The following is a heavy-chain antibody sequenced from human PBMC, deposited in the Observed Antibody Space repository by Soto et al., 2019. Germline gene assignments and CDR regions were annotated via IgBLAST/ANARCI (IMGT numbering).Heavy chain of an antibody. V-gene: IGHV4-59*01. CDR2: IYYSGST. CDR1: GGSISSYY. CDR3: ARWYWSSTSCYEYYFDY. Sequence: SETLSLTCTVSGGSISSYYWSWIRQPPGKGLEWIGYIYYSGSTNYNPSLKSRVTISVDTSKNQFSLKLSSVTAADTAVYYCARWYWSSTSCYEYYFDYWGQGTLVTVSS. D-gene: IGHD2-2*01. J-gene: IGHJ4*02.